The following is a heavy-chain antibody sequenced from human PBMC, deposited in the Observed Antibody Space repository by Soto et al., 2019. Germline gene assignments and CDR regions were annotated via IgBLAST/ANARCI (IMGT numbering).Heavy chain of an antibody. V-gene: IGHV4-59*01. D-gene: IGHD5-12*01. Sequence: QVQLQESAPGLVKPSEPLSLICSVSGASINSYYWSWLRQPPGKGLEWIGYSESTTYNPSLKSRVTISLDTAKSPCSLKLISLTDADTAVYYCAVTGGGSRDDCGQGPQIPVSS. CDR3: AVTGGGSRDD. J-gene: IGHJ4*02. CDR2: SEST. CDR1: GASINSYY.